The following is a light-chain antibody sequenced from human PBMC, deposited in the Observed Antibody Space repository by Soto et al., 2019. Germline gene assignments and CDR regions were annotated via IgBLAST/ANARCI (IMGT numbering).Light chain of an antibody. J-gene: IGLJ1*01. CDR3: QSYDSGLSSYI. V-gene: IGLV1-40*01. CDR1: SSSNGAGYD. Sequence: QSVLTQPPSVSGAPGQRVTISCTGSSSSNGAGYDVNWYQHVPGTAPKLLIYDNNNRPSGVPDRFSGSKSGTSASLAITGLQAEDEADYYCQSYDSGLSSYIFGTGTKVTVL. CDR2: DNN.